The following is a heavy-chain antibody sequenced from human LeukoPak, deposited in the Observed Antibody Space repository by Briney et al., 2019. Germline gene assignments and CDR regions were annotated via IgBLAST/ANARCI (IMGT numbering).Heavy chain of an antibody. CDR1: GYTFTSYG. D-gene: IGHD3-22*01. J-gene: IGHJ3*02. V-gene: IGHV1-18*01. Sequence: ASVKVSCKASGYTFTSYGINWVRQAPGQGLEWMGWISPYNGNTNYAQKLQGRVTMTTDTSTSTAYMELRGLRSDDTAVYYCARELDSSGFRGDAFDMWGQGTMVSV. CDR2: ISPYNGNT. CDR3: ARELDSSGFRGDAFDM.